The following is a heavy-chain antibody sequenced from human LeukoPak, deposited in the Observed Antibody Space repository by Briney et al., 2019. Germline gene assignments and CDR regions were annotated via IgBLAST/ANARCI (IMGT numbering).Heavy chain of an antibody. J-gene: IGHJ4*02. V-gene: IGHV3-23*01. D-gene: IGHD3-10*01. CDR1: AFTFSSYA. Sequence: PGGSLRLSCAPSAFTFSSYAMSWVRQAPGKGLEWVSAISGSGGSTYYADSVKGRVTISRDTSKNTLYLQMNSLRAADTAVYYCAKDGRSGSSWVGELLYNDYWGQGTLVTVSS. CDR3: AKDGRSGSSWVGELLYNDY. CDR2: ISGSGGST.